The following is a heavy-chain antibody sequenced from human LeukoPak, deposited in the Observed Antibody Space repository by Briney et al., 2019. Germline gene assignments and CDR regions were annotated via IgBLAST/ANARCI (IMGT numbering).Heavy chain of an antibody. Sequence: GGSLRLSCAASGFTFSSYAMSWVRQAPGKGLERVSAISGSGGSTYYADSVKGRFTISRDNSKNTLYLQMNSLRAEDTAVYYCAKDLSGSPGYYYGMDVWGQGTTVTVSS. V-gene: IGHV3-23*01. CDR3: AKDLSGSPGYYYGMDV. J-gene: IGHJ6*02. CDR2: ISGSGGST. CDR1: GFTFSSYA. D-gene: IGHD3-10*01.